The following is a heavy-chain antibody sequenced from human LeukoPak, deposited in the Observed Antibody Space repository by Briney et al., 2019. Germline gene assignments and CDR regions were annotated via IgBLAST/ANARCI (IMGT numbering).Heavy chain of an antibody. CDR3: ARGSVNYCSSTSCSGAFDI. CDR2: INHSGST. CDR1: GGSISSSSYY. J-gene: IGHJ3*02. Sequence: SETLSLTCTVSGGSISSSSYYWGWIRQPPGKGLEWIGEINHSGSTNYNPSLKSRVTISVDTSKSQFSLKLSSVTAADTAVYYCARGSVNYCSSTSCSGAFDIWGQGTMVTVSS. V-gene: IGHV4-39*07. D-gene: IGHD2-2*01.